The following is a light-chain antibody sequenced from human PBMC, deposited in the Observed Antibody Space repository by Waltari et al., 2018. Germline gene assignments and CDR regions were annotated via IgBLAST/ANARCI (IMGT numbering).Light chain of an antibody. CDR1: SSHVGSNY. CDR3: AAWDDSLNGRSV. J-gene: IGLJ1*01. V-gene: IGLV1-44*01. CDR2: SNN. Sequence: QSVLTQPPPASGTPGQRVTISCSGSSSHVGSNYVTWSQQLPGTAPKLLIYSNNQRLSGVPDRFSGSKSGTSASLDISGLQAEDEADYYCAAWDDSLNGRSVFGSGTKVTVL.